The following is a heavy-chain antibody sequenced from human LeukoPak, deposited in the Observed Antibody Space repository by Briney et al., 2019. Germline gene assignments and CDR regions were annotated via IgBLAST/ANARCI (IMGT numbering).Heavy chain of an antibody. J-gene: IGHJ3*02. CDR2: IYSPGTN. Sequence: SETLSLTCTVSAGSINSDDYYWSWIRQPAGKGLEWIGRIYSPGTNYNYNPSLKSRVTISIDTSKNQFSLKLTSVTAGDTAVYYCARRIGTSYESSRDAFDIWGQGPMVTVSS. D-gene: IGHD3-22*01. V-gene: IGHV4-61*02. CDR1: AGSINSDDYY. CDR3: ARRIGTSYESSRDAFDI.